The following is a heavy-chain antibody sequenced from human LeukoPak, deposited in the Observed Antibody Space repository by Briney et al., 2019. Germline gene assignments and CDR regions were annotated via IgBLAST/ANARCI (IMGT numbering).Heavy chain of an antibody. V-gene: IGHV4-59*08. CDR3: SRHSSGAGGLFDY. CDR1: GGSVSPYY. Sequence: PSETLSLTCTVSGGSVSPYYWSWTRQPPGKGLEWIGYIYYSGTTNYNPSLKSRVTISVDTSKNQISLKVSSVTAADTAVYYCSRHSSGAGGLFDYWGQGVLVTVSS. J-gene: IGHJ4*02. CDR2: IYYSGTT. D-gene: IGHD3-16*01.